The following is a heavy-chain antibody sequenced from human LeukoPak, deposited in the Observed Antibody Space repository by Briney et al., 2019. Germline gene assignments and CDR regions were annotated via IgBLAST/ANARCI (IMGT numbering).Heavy chain of an antibody. J-gene: IGHJ6*03. D-gene: IGHD2-2*01. CDR3: ARVVSEFYCSSTSCYQPNYYYYYMDV. CDR2: ISSSSSYI. Sequence: AGGSLRLSCAASGFTFSSYSMNWVRQAPGKGLEWVSSISSSSSYIYYADSVKGRFTISRDNAKNSLYLQMNSLRAEDTAVYYCARVVSEFYCSSTSCYQPNYYYYYMDVWGKGTTVTVSS. CDR1: GFTFSSYS. V-gene: IGHV3-21*01.